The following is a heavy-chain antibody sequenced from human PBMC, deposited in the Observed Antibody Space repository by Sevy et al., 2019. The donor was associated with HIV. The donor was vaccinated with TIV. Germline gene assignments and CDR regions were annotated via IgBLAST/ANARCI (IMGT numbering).Heavy chain of an antibody. V-gene: IGHV3-11*06. J-gene: IGHJ6*02. Sequence: GGSLRLSCAASGFTFSDYYMSWIRQAPGKGLEWVSYISSSSSYTKYADSVKGRFTISRDNAKNSLYLQMNSLRAEDTAVYYCARDFTGWSGYPRYYYYGMDVWGQGTTVTVSS. CDR1: GFTFSDYY. CDR3: ARDFTGWSGYPRYYYYGMDV. CDR2: ISSSSSYT. D-gene: IGHD3-3*01.